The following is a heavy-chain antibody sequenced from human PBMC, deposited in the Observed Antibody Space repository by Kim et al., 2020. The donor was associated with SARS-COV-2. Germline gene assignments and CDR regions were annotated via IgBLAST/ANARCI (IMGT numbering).Heavy chain of an antibody. CDR2: IWYDGSNK. D-gene: IGHD2-2*01. CDR1: GFTFSSYG. J-gene: IGHJ6*01. Sequence: GGSLRLSCAASGFTFSSYGMHWVRQAQGKGLEWVAVIWYDGSNKYYADSVKGRFTISRDNSKNTLYLQMNSLRAEDTAVYYCARGSPNVVVPAAGGMDVWGQGTTVTVSS. V-gene: IGHV3-33*01. CDR3: ARGSPNVVVPAAGGMDV.